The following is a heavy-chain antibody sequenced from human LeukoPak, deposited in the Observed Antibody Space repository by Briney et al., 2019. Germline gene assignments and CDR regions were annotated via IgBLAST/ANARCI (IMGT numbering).Heavy chain of an antibody. CDR3: AKDRRLAAFDY. Sequence: GGSLRLSCTASGFTFSSYGMNWVRQAPGKGLEWVSGITGRGENIYYAGSVKGRFTISRDNSKNTLYLQMNSLRAKDTAVYYCAKDRRLAAFDYGGQGTLVTVSS. V-gene: IGHV3-23*01. J-gene: IGHJ4*02. CDR1: GFTFSSYG. D-gene: IGHD6-25*01. CDR2: ITGRGENI.